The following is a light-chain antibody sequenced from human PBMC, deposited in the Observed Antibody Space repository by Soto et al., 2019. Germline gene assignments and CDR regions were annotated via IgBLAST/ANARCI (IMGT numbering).Light chain of an antibody. J-gene: IGKJ5*01. CDR1: QSVNSR. V-gene: IGKV3-20*01. CDR3: QQYFTSPIT. Sequence: EIVLTQSPGTLALSPGERATLSCRASQSVNSRLAWYQHKPGQAPRLLISGASNRASGIPARFSAWGSGTDFTLTISIVDPADFAFYYCQQYFTSPITFGQGTRLEIK. CDR2: GAS.